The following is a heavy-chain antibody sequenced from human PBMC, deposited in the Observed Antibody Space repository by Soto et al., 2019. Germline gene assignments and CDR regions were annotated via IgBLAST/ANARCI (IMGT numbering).Heavy chain of an antibody. CDR2: INHSGST. D-gene: IGHD3-22*01. CDR3: ARGPDYYDSSGYGPYYYGMDV. V-gene: IGHV4-34*01. CDR1: GGSFSGYY. J-gene: IGHJ6*02. Sequence: SETLSLTCAVYGGSFSGYYWSWIRQPPGKGLEWIGEINHSGSTNYNPSLKSRVTISVDTSKNQFSLKLSSVTAADTAVYYCARGPDYYDSSGYGPYYYGMDVWGQGTTVTVS.